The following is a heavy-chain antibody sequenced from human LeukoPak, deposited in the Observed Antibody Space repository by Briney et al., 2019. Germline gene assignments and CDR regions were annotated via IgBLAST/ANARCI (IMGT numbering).Heavy chain of an antibody. CDR2: INHSGST. CDR3: ARGRPRYYYGSGSCYRGPFDY. D-gene: IGHD3-10*01. J-gene: IGHJ4*02. CDR1: GGSFSGYY. Sequence: SETLSLTCAVYGGSFSGYYWSWIRQPPGKGLEWIGEINHSGSTNYNPSLKSRVTISVDTSKNQFSLKLSSVTAADTAVYYCARGRPRYYYGSGSCYRGPFDYWGQGTLVTVSS. V-gene: IGHV4-34*01.